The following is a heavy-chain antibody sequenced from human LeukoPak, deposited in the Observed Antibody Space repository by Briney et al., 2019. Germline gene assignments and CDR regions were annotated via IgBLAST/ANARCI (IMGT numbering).Heavy chain of an antibody. CDR2: ISGSGSNT. CDR1: GFTFSSYA. V-gene: IGHV3-23*01. Sequence: PGGSLRLSCAASGFTFSSYAMPWVRQAPGKGLEWVSGISGSGSNTYYADSVKGRFTISRDNSKNTLYLQMNSLRAEDTAAYYCAKGTYDSRGHFDYWGQGTLVSVSS. CDR3: AKGTYDSRGHFDY. J-gene: IGHJ4*02. D-gene: IGHD3-22*01.